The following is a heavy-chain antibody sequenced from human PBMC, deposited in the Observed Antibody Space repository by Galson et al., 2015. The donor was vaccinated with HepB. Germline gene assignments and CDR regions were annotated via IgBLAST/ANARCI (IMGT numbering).Heavy chain of an antibody. CDR2: ISYDGSNK. CDR3: AKSPYYYDSSGYYYPFDY. Sequence: SLRLSCAASGFTFSSYGMHWVRQAPGKGLEWVAVISYDGSNKYYADSVKGRFTISRDNSKNTLYLQMNSLRAEDTAVYYCAKSPYYYDSSGYYYPFDYWGQGTLVTVSS. CDR1: GFTFSSYG. V-gene: IGHV3-30*18. J-gene: IGHJ4*02. D-gene: IGHD3-22*01.